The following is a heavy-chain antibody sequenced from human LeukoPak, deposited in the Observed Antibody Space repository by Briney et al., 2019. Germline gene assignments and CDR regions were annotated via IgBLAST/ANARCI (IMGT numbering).Heavy chain of an antibody. D-gene: IGHD2/OR15-2a*01. Sequence: GGSLRLSCEASGFTSFNFPMNWVRKTPGKGLEWVSHIRSDGTIAYSGSVKGRFTISRDDAKTSVYLQMNSLRDEDTAIYYCARDNIWAFDIWGLGTMVTVSS. V-gene: IGHV3-69-1*01. CDR1: GFTSFNFP. CDR2: IRSDGTI. CDR3: ARDNIWAFDI. J-gene: IGHJ3*02.